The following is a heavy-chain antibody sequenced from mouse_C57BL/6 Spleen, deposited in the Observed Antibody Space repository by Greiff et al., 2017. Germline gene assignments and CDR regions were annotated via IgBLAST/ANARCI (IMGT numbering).Heavy chain of an antibody. J-gene: IGHJ4*01. CDR1: GFTFTDYY. D-gene: IGHD2-12*01. CDR2: IRNKANGYTT. V-gene: IGHV7-3*01. CDR3: ARPSTTGAMDY. Sequence: EVQRVESGGGLVQPGGSLSLSCAASGFTFTDYYMSWVRQPPGKALEWLGFIRNKANGYTTEYSASVKGRFTISRDNSQSILYLQMNALRAEDSATYYCARPSTTGAMDYWGQGTSVTVSS.